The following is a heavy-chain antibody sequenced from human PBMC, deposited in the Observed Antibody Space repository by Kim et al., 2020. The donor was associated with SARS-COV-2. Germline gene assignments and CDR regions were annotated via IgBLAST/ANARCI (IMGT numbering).Heavy chain of an antibody. CDR1: GGSISSSSYY. V-gene: IGHV4-39*01. CDR2: IYYSGST. Sequence: SETLSLTCTVSGGSISSSSYYWGWIRQPPGKGLEWIGSIYYSGSTYYNPSLKSRVTISVDTSKNQFSLKLSSVTAADTAVYYCARLTRSSSWFRGNFAFEIWGQGTMVTVSS. D-gene: IGHD6-13*01. CDR3: ARLTRSSSWFRGNFAFEI. J-gene: IGHJ3*02.